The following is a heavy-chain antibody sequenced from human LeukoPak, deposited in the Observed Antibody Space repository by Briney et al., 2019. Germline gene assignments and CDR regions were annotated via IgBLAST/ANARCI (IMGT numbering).Heavy chain of an antibody. CDR3: ARGPPPYIVGATDY. D-gene: IGHD1-26*01. CDR2: INRSGST. Sequence: SETLSLTCTVSGGSISSSSYYWSWIRQPPGKGLAWIGEINRSGSTNYNPSLKSRVTISVDTSKNQFSLKLSSVTAADTAVYYCARGPPPYIVGATDYWGQGTLVTVSS. V-gene: IGHV4-39*07. J-gene: IGHJ4*02. CDR1: GGSISSSSYY.